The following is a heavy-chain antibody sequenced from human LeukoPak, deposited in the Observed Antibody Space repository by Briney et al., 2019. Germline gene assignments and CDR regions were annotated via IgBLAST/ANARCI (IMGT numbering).Heavy chain of an antibody. Sequence: GGSLRLSCAASGFTVSSYAMGWVRQAPGKGLEWVSAIGGGGALYYADSVKGRFSISRDISKNTLLLQMNSLRAEDTAVYYCARRRYDWGGDFANWGQGTLVTVSS. D-gene: IGHD3-16*01. V-gene: IGHV3-23*01. J-gene: IGHJ4*02. CDR1: GFTVSSYA. CDR3: ARRRYDWGGDFAN. CDR2: IGGGGAL.